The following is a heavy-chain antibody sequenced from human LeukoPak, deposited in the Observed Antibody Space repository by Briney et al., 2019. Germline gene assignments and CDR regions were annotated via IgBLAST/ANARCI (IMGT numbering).Heavy chain of an antibody. V-gene: IGHV5-51*01. CDR1: GYSFTSYW. CDR3: ARDIVVVPAAPGPYSYYYGMDV. CDR2: IYPGDSDT. J-gene: IGHJ6*02. Sequence: GESLKISCKGSGYSFTSYWIGWVRQMPGKGLEWMGIIYPGDSDTRYSPSFQGQVTISADKSISTAYLRWSSLKASDTAMYYCARDIVVVPAAPGPYSYYYGMDVWGQGTTVTVSS. D-gene: IGHD2-2*01.